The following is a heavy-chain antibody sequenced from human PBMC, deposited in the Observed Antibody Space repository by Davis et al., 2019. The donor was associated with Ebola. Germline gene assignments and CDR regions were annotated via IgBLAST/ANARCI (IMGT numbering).Heavy chain of an antibody. D-gene: IGHD3-22*01. CDR1: GFTFSSYW. J-gene: IGHJ4*02. Sequence: PGGSLRLSCAASGFTFSSYWMHWVRQAPGKGLVWVSRINSDGSSTSYADSVKGRFTISRDNAKNTLYLQMNSLTAEDTAVYYCARGGRYYDYYFDYWGQGTLVTVSS. CDR2: INSDGSST. CDR3: ARGGRYYDYYFDY. V-gene: IGHV3-74*01.